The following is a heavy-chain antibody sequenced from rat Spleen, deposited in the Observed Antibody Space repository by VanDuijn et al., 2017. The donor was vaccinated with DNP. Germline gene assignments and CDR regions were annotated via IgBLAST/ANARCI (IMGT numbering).Heavy chain of an antibody. J-gene: IGHJ3*01. CDR3: ARHEDYSSYIYGFAY. CDR2: ISTGGGIT. D-gene: IGHD1-2*01. V-gene: IGHV5S13*01. Sequence: EVQLVESGGGLVQPGRSLKLSCAVSGFTFSNHGMAWVRQAPTKGLEWVASISTGGGITYYRDSVKGRFTISRDDAKNTQYLKMDSLRSEDTATYYCARHEDYSSYIYGFAYWGQGTLVTVSS. CDR1: GFTFSNHG.